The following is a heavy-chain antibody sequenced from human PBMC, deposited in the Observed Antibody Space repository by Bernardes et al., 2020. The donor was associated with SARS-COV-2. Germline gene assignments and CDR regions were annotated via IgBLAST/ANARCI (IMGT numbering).Heavy chain of an antibody. CDR1: GFTFRSYD. Sequence: GRSLTPSCTASGFTFRSYDMHRARQYTGKALEWVSATGTAGDTYYPGSVQGRCTIPRENDKNSLYLQRNSLRAGDTAVYYCARAQSRKLLWFGELGNYYGMDVWGEGATVTVSS. V-gene: IGHV3-13*01. CDR3: ARAQSRKLLWFGELGNYYGMDV. D-gene: IGHD3-10*01. J-gene: IGHJ6*04. CDR2: TGTAGDT.